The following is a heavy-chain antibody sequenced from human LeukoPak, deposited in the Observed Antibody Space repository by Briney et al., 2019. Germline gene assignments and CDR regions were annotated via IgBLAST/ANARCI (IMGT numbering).Heavy chain of an antibody. CDR3: ARDRYSSGWEIIDY. J-gene: IGHJ4*02. D-gene: IGHD6-19*01. CDR1: GYTFTSYG. V-gene: IGHV1-18*01. Sequence: ASVKVSCKASGYTFTSYGISWVRQAPGQGLEWMGSISAYNGNTNYAQKLQGRVTMTTDTSTSTAYMELRSLRSDDTAVYYCARDRYSSGWEIIDYWGKGSLVTVSS. CDR2: ISAYNGNT.